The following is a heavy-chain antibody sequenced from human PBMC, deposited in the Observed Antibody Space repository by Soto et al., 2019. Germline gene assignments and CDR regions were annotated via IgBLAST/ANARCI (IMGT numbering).Heavy chain of an antibody. CDR2: ISGSGGST. CDR3: AIGFNYDFWSGYYTDGMDV. CDR1: GFTFSSYA. D-gene: IGHD3-3*01. Sequence: SLRLSCAASGFTFSSYAMSWVRQAPGKGLEWVSAISGSGGSTYYADAVKGRFTISRDNSKNTLYLQMNSLRAEDTAVYYCAIGFNYDFWSGYYTDGMDVWGQGTTVTVSS. J-gene: IGHJ6*02. V-gene: IGHV3-23*01.